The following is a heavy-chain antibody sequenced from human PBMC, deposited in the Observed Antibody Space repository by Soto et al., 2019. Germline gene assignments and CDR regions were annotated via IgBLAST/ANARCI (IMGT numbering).Heavy chain of an antibody. D-gene: IGHD2-2*01. CDR2: IYYSGST. CDR3: AISTPRVVPAATNGLEP. CDR1: CLTIISYY. J-gene: IGHJ5*02. V-gene: IGHV4-59*01. Sequence: FETLPVTSTFMCLTIISYYWSWIRQPPEKGLDWIGYIYYSGSTNYNPSLKSRVTISVDTSKNQFSLKLSSVTAADTAVYYCAISTPRVVPAATNGLEPWGQGTLVTGSS.